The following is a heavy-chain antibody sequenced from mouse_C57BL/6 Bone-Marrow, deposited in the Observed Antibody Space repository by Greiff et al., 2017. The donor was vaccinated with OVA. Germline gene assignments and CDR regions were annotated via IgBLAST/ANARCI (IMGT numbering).Heavy chain of an antibody. J-gene: IGHJ2*01. V-gene: IGHV14-4*01. CDR1: GFNIKDDY. D-gene: IGHD1-1*01. Sequence: EVQLQQSGAELVRPGASVKLSCTASGFNIKDDYMHWVKQRPEQGLEWIGWIDPENGDTEYAPKFQGKATITADTSSNTAYLQLSSLTSEDTAVYYCTLYGSSLYYFDYWGQGTTLTVSS. CDR3: TLYGSSLYYFDY. CDR2: IDPENGDT.